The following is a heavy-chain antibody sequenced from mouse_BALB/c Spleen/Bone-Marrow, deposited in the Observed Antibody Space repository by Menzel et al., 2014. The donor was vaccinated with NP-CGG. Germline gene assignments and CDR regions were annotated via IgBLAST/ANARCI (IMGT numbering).Heavy chain of an antibody. CDR2: VNPNIGGT. CDR1: GYTFTDYT. Sequence: EVKLMESGPELVKPGASVKISCKTSGYTFTDYTLHWVKQSHGKSLEWIGGVNPNIGGTSYNQKLKGKASLTANKSSTTAHMEPRSPASEDSAVYDCARGGWSYWGQGTPLTVSS. V-gene: IGHV1-22*01. J-gene: IGHJ2*01. CDR3: ARGGWSY. D-gene: IGHD2-3*01.